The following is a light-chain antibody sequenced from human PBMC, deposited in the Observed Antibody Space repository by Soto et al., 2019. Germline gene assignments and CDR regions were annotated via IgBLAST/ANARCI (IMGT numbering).Light chain of an antibody. CDR3: QHYCSSPWT. CDR1: QSISSSY. CDR2: GAS. V-gene: IGKV3-20*01. Sequence: EIVLTQSPGTLSLSPGERATLSCRASQSISSSYLAWYQQKPGQAPRLLIYGASSRATGIPDRISGSGSGTDFTLTISRLEAEDVAVYYGQHYCSSPWTFGQGTKVEIK. J-gene: IGKJ1*01.